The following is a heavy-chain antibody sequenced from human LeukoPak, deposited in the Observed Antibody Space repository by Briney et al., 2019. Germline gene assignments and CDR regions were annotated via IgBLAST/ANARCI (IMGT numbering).Heavy chain of an antibody. CDR3: ARRLGDCSSTSCYRDENWFDP. Sequence: KTSETLSLTCAVYGGSFSGYYWSWIRQPPGKGLEWIGEINHSGSTNYNPSLKSRVTISVDTSKNQFSLKLSSVTAADTAVYYCARRLGDCSSTSCYRDENWFDPWGQGTLVTVSS. CDR1: GGSFSGYY. D-gene: IGHD2-2*01. J-gene: IGHJ5*02. CDR2: INHSGST. V-gene: IGHV4-34*01.